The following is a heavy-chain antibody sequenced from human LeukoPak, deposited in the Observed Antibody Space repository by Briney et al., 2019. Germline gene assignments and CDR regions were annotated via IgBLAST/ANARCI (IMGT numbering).Heavy chain of an antibody. CDR3: ARGSTSLWFGELLSWFDP. CDR1: VGFISSYY. Sequence: SETLSLTCTVSVGFISSYYWSWIRQPAGKGLEWVGRIYTSGSTNYNPSLKSRVTMSVDTSKNQFSLKLSSVIAAERAVYYCARGSTSLWFGELLSWFDPWGQGTLVTVSS. D-gene: IGHD3-10*01. CDR2: IYTSGST. V-gene: IGHV4-4*07. J-gene: IGHJ5*02.